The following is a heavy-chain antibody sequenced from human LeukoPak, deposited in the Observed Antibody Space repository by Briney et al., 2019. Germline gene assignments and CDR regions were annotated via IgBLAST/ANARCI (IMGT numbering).Heavy chain of an antibody. CDR2: INPNSGGT. Sequence: ASVKVSCKASGYTFTSYGISWVRQAPGQGLEWMGWINPNSGGTNYAQKFQGRVTMTRDTSISTAYMELSRLRSDDTAVYYCARDQRYNWNSALDYWGQGTLVTVSS. CDR3: ARDQRYNWNSALDY. D-gene: IGHD1-7*01. J-gene: IGHJ4*02. V-gene: IGHV1-2*02. CDR1: GYTFTSYG.